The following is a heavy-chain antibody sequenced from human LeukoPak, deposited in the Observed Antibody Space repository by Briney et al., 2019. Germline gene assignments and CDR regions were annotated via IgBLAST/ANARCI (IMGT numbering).Heavy chain of an antibody. Sequence: GGSLRLSCAASEFTFSSYAMTWVRQAPGKGLEWVSSISGSGDYTYYGDSVKGRFTMSRDNSKKTVYLNMNSLRAEDTAVYYCAKDGQSSTRSLLCTNGICYQDYWGQGTLVTVSS. J-gene: IGHJ4*02. CDR3: AKDGQSSTRSLLCTNGICYQDY. V-gene: IGHV3-23*01. CDR2: ISGSGDYT. D-gene: IGHD2-8*01. CDR1: EFTFSSYA.